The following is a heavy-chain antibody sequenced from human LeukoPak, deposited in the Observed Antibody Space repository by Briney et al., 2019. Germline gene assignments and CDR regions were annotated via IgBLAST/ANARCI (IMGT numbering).Heavy chain of an antibody. CDR1: GFTFSSYG. Sequence: GGTLRLSCAASGFTFSSYGMSWVRQAPGKGLEWVSAISGSGDYTYYADSVKGRFTISRDNSKNTLYLHMNSLRAEDTAVYYCAKVPYGSGTRGGFDYWGQGTLVTVSS. V-gene: IGHV3-23*01. CDR2: ISGSGDYT. D-gene: IGHD3-10*01. J-gene: IGHJ4*02. CDR3: AKVPYGSGTRGGFDY.